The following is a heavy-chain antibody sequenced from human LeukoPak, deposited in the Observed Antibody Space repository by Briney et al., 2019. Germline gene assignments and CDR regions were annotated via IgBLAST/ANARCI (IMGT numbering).Heavy chain of an antibody. CDR2: ISSSGSII. J-gene: IGHJ6*03. V-gene: IGHV3-48*04. CDR1: GFTFSSYA. D-gene: IGHD6-13*01. CDR3: ARRVAAAGSTGLRYTDV. Sequence: GGSLRLSCAASGFTFSSYAMAWVRQAPGKGLEWVSYISSSGSIIYYADSVKGRFTISRDNAKNSLYLQMNSLRAEDTAVYYCARRVAAAGSTGLRYTDVWGKGTTVTVSS.